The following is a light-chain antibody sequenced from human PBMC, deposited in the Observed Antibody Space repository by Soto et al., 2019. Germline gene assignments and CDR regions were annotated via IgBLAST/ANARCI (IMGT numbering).Light chain of an antibody. J-gene: IGKJ1*01. CDR1: QSVTSTY. V-gene: IGKV3-20*01. CDR3: QQYAYPPWT. Sequence: DTVLTQSPGTLSLSPGERATLSCRASQSVTSTYLAWYQQKPCQAPRLLIYGASTRATGIPDRFSGGGSGTDFTLTISRLEPEDFAVYYCQQYAYPPWTFGHGTKVEIK. CDR2: GAS.